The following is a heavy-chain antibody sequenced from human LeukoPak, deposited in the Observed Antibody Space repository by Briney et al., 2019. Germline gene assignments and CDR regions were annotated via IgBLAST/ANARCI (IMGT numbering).Heavy chain of an antibody. D-gene: IGHD2-15*01. CDR2: INPTSGAT. CDR1: GYSFTGYY. Sequence: GASVKVSCKASGYSFTGYYMHWVRQAPRQGLEWMGWINPTSGATNYAQKFQGRVTMTRDTSISTAYMELNSLRSDDTAVYYCARGVVAATFYYYMDVWGKGTTVTVSS. V-gene: IGHV1-2*02. CDR3: ARGVVAATFYYYMDV. J-gene: IGHJ6*03.